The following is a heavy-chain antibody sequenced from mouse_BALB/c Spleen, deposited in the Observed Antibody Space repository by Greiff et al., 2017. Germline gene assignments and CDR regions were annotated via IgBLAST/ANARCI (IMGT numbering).Heavy chain of an antibody. CDR2: INSNGGST. CDR3: ARDAIYYGSYYFDY. CDR1: GFTFSSYG. Sequence: EVKVVESGGGLVQPGGSLKLSCAASGFTFSSYGMSWVRQTPDKRLELVATINSNGGSTYYPDSVKGRFTISRDNAKNTLYLQMSSLKSEDTAMYYCARDAIYYGSYYFDYWGQGTTLTVSS. J-gene: IGHJ2*01. V-gene: IGHV5-6-3*01. D-gene: IGHD2-2*01.